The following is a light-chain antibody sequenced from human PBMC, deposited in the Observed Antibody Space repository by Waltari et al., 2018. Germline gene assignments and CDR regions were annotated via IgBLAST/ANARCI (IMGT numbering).Light chain of an antibody. CDR1: SSDVGTYNL. V-gene: IGLV2-23*01. CDR3: CSYAGSYTWV. J-gene: IGLJ3*02. CDR2: DDN. Sequence: QSALTQPASVSGSPGQSVTISRTGTSSDVGTYNLGSCYQQYPGKAPKVMIYDDNRRPSGVSVRFSGSKSGNTASLTISGVQAEDEADYYCCSYAGSYTWVFGGGTKLTVL.